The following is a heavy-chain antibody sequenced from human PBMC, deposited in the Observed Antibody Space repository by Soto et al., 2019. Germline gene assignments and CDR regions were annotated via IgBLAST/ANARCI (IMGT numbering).Heavy chain of an antibody. D-gene: IGHD1-26*01. V-gene: IGHV4-34*01. J-gene: IGHJ4*02. Sequence: QVQLQQWGAGLLKPSETLSLTCAVYGGSFSGYYWSWIRQPPGKGLEWIGEINHSGSTNYNPSLKSRVHLSVDTSKNKFPLKLSSVTGAVTAVYYCARGPGATTGGYWGQGTLVTVSS. CDR2: INHSGST. CDR1: GGSFSGYY. CDR3: ARGPGATTGGY.